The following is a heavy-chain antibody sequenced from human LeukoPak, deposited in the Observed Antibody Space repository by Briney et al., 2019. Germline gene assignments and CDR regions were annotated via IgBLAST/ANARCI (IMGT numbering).Heavy chain of an antibody. CDR3: ARAAIAVAGTSIDAFDI. CDR1: GGTFSSYT. D-gene: IGHD6-19*01. V-gene: IGHV1-69*02. J-gene: IGHJ3*02. CDR2: IIPILGIA. Sequence: GASVKVSCKASGGTFSSYTISWVRQAPGQGLEWMGRIIPILGIANYAQKFQGRVTITADKSTITAYMELSSLRSEDTAVYYCARAAIAVAGTSIDAFDIWGQGTMVTVSS.